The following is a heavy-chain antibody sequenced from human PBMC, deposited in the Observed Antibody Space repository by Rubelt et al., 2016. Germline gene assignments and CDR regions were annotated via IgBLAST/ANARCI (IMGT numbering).Heavy chain of an antibody. J-gene: IGHJ4*02. CDR2: IIPIFGTA. Sequence: GGIIPIFGTANYAQKFQGRVTITADKSTSTAYMELSSLRSEDTAVYYCARDYRLPAAAGTGYYFDYWGQGTLVTVSS. CDR3: ARDYRLPAAAGTGYYFDY. D-gene: IGHD6-13*01. V-gene: IGHV1-69*06.